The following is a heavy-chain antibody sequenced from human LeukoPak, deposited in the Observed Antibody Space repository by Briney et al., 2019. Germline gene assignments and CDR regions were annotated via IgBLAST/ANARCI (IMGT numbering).Heavy chain of an antibody. J-gene: IGHJ6*02. D-gene: IGHD1-14*01. CDR2: ISYDGSNK. CDR1: GFTFSSYA. V-gene: IGHV3-30-3*01. CDR3: ANGMGPRTYYYYGMDV. Sequence: QSGRSLRLSCAASGFTFSSYAMHWVRQAPGKGLEWVAVISYDGSNKYYADSVKGRFTISRDNSKNTLYLQMNSLRAEDTAVYYCANGMGPRTYYYYGMDVWGQGTTVTVSS.